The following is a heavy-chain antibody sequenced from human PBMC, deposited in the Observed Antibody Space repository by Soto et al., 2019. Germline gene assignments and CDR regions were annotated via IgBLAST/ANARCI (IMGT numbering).Heavy chain of an antibody. Sequence: QVQLQESGPGLVKPSETLSLTCTVSGASISGFYWSWIRKSAGKGLEWIGRIYATGTTDYNPSLKSRVMRSVDRSKKQFSLKLGSVTAADTAVYYCVRDGTKTLRDWFDPWGQGISVTVSS. J-gene: IGHJ5*02. CDR3: VRDGTKTLRDWFDP. CDR2: IYATGTT. CDR1: GASISGFY. D-gene: IGHD1-1*01. V-gene: IGHV4-4*07.